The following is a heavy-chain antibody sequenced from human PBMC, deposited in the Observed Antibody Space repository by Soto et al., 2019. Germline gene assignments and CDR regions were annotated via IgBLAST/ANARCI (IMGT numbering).Heavy chain of an antibody. Sequence: PGGSLRLSCAASGFVFSDFQFNWVRQAPGGGLEWLSSITGTSAFTEYAESIEGRFTISRDNPNKLLFLHMDNLRPEDTAVYYCARENLAFQGAFDLWGQGTLVTVYS. CDR2: ITGTSAFT. D-gene: IGHD3-16*01. CDR3: ARENLAFQGAFDL. V-gene: IGHV3-21*01. J-gene: IGHJ4*02. CDR1: GFVFSDFQ.